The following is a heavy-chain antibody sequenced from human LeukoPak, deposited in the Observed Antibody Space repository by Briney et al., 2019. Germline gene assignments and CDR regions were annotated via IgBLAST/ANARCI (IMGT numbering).Heavy chain of an antibody. J-gene: IGHJ6*02. V-gene: IGHV3-9*01. Sequence: PGGYLRLTCAASGFTFDDYAMHWVRQAPGMGLEWVSGISWNSGNKGYADSVKGRFTISRDNAKNSLYLQMNSLRTEDTALYYCAKDKTTVTRGGLDVWGQGTTVTVSS. CDR2: ISWNSGNK. CDR1: GFTFDDYA. D-gene: IGHD4-11*01. CDR3: AKDKTTVTRGGLDV.